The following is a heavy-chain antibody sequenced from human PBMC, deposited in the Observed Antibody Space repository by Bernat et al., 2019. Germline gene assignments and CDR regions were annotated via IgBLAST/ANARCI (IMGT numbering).Heavy chain of an antibody. J-gene: IGHJ4*02. CDR1: GFTFSSYG. CDR2: IWYDGSNK. D-gene: IGHD3-16*01. V-gene: IGHV3-33*01. Sequence: QVQLVESGGGVVQPGRSLRLSCAASGFTFSSYGMHWVRQAPGKGLEWVAVIWYDGSNKYYADSVKGRFTISRDNSKNTLYLQMNSLRAEDTAVYYWARGMSTFGGAAPFDYWGQGTLVTVSS. CDR3: ARGMSTFGGAAPFDY.